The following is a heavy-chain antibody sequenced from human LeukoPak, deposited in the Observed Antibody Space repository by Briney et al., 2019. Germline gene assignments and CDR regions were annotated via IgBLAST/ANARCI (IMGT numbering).Heavy chain of an antibody. CDR3: AKTHTMYSSSWFLAFDI. CDR2: ISGSGDST. J-gene: IGHJ3*02. D-gene: IGHD6-13*01. Sequence: GGSLRLSCEASGFTFSKHGLNWVRQAPGKGLEWVSAISGSGDSTYYADSVKGRFTISRDNSKNTLYLQMNSLRAEDTAVYYCAKTHTMYSSSWFLAFDIWGQGTMVTVSS. CDR1: GFTFSKHG. V-gene: IGHV3-23*01.